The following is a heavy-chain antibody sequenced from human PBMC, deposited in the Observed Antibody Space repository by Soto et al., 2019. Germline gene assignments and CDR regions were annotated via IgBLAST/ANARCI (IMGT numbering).Heavy chain of an antibody. CDR2: ISHSGST. J-gene: IGHJ5*01. V-gene: IGHV4-34*01. D-gene: IGHD2-21*01. CDR1: GGSLSGYY. Sequence: SETLSLTCAVYGGSLSGYYWSWVRQPPGKGLEWIGEISHSGSTNYNPSLKSRVTISVDMSKNQFSLKVSSVTAADTAVYYCARGESLHVFFRKNWFDSWGQGTLVTVSS. CDR3: ARGESLHVFFRKNWFDS.